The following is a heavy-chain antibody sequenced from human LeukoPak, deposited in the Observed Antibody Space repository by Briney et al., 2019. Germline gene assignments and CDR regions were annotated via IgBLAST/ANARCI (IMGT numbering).Heavy chain of an antibody. CDR2: IYYSGST. CDR1: SGSISSYY. V-gene: IGHV4-59*01. CDR3: ARGWGYCSSTSCRESAWFDP. D-gene: IGHD2-2*01. J-gene: IGHJ5*02. Sequence: SETLSLTCTVSSGSISSYYWSWIRQPPGKGLEWIGYIYYSGSTNYNPSLKSRVTISVDTSKNQFSLKLSSVTAADTAVYYCARGWGYCSSTSCRESAWFDPWGQGTLVTVSS.